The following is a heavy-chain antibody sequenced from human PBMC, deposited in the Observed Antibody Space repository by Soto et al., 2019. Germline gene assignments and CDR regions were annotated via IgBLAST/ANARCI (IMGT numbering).Heavy chain of an antibody. V-gene: IGHV3-9*01. J-gene: IGHJ4*02. CDR2: ISWNSGRI. D-gene: IGHD6-19*01. Sequence: EVQLVESGGGLVQPGRSLRIACAASGFTLDDYAMHWVRQGPGKGLGWVSGISWNSGRINYADSVKGRFTISRDNAKKSLYLQMNSLRGEDTALYYCAKDIREYGSGWTYFDNWGQGTLVTVSS. CDR3: AKDIREYGSGWTYFDN. CDR1: GFTLDDYA.